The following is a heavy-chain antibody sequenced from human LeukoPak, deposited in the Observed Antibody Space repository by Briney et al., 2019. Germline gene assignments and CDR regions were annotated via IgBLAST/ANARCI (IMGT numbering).Heavy chain of an antibody. J-gene: IGHJ4*02. CDR2: INPNSGGT. CDR3: ARDLSAGYQAVDY. D-gene: IGHD2/OR15-2a*01. Sequence: ASVKVSCKASGYTFTGYYIHWVRQAPGQGLEWMGWINPNSGGTNYAQKFQGRVTQTRDTSISTAYMELSRLRSDDTAVYYCARDLSAGYQAVDYWGAENLVTVSS. V-gene: IGHV1-2*02. CDR1: GYTFTGYY.